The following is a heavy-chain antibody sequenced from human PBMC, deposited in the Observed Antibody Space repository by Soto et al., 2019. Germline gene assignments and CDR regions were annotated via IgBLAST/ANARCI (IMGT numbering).Heavy chain of an antibody. J-gene: IGHJ6*02. Sequence: SETLSLTCTVSGGSISSSSYYWGWIRQPPGKGLEWIGSIYYSGSTYYNPSLKSRVTISVDTSKNQFSLKLSSVTAADTAVYYCAGLGYCTNGVCYTLLEVQRPMDVWGQGTTVTVSS. CDR1: GGSISSSSYY. V-gene: IGHV4-39*01. D-gene: IGHD2-8*01. CDR2: IYYSGST. CDR3: AGLGYCTNGVCYTLLEVQRPMDV.